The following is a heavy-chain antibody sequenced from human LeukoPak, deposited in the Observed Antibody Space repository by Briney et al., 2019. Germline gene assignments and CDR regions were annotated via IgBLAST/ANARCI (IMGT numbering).Heavy chain of an antibody. Sequence: GGTLRLSCAASGFTFSNFGMSWVRQAPGKGLEWVSYISSGTSTINYADSVKGRFTISRDNAKNSLYLQMNSLRAEDTAVYYCAKDSAAFSGYGAYFDYWGQGTLVTVSS. CDR1: GFTFSNFG. CDR3: AKDSAAFSGYGAYFDY. D-gene: IGHD5-12*01. V-gene: IGHV3-48*01. CDR2: ISSGTSTI. J-gene: IGHJ4*02.